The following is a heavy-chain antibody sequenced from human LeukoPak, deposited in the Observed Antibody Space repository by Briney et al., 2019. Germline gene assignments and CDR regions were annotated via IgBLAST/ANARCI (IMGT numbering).Heavy chain of an antibody. CDR1: GGSISSGDYY. D-gene: IGHD2-2*01. V-gene: IGHV4-30-2*01. Sequence: SETLSLTCTVTGGSISSGDYYWSCIRQPPGKGLECIGYIYHSGSTYYNPSLKSRVTISVDRSKHQFSLRLSSVTAADTAVYYCARDAVDQLLTYYYYMDVWGKGTTVTVSS. CDR2: IYHSGST. J-gene: IGHJ6*03. CDR3: ARDAVDQLLTYYYYMDV.